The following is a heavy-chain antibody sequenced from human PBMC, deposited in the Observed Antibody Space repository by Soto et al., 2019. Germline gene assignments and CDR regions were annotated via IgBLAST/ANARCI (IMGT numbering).Heavy chain of an antibody. J-gene: IGHJ4*02. V-gene: IGHV3-53*01. CDR2: IHSDGTA. D-gene: IGHD2-15*01. Sequence: EVHLVESGGDLVQPGGSLRLSCAASGFTVRTNYMNWVRQAPGKGLQWVSVIHSDGTAYYADSVKGRFTISRDVSKNTLFRQMNSLRAEDTAIYYCASHPFGTVNGGSPDFDHLGQGALVTVSS. CDR3: ASHPFGTVNGGSPDFDH. CDR1: GFTVRTNY.